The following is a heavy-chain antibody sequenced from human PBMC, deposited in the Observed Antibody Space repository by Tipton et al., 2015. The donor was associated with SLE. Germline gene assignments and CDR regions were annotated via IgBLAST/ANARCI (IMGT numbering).Heavy chain of an antibody. CDR2: IYHSGTT. V-gene: IGHV4-38-2*01. CDR1: GYSIGSGYF. CDR3: ARVSESGWYYFDY. J-gene: IGHJ4*02. Sequence: TLSLTCAVSGYSIGSGYFWGWIRQPPGKGLEWIGSIYHSGTTYYNPSLKSRVTISLDRSKNQFSLRLSSVTAADRAVYYCARVSESGWYYFDYWGQGTLVTVSS. D-gene: IGHD6-19*01.